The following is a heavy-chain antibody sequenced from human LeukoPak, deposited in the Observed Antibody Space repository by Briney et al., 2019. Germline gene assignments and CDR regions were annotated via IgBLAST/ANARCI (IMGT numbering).Heavy chain of an antibody. Sequence: GRSLRLSCAASGFTFDDYAMHWVRHAPGKGLEWVSGISWNGGNIGYADSVKGRFTISRDNAKNSLYLQMNSLRAEDTALYYCAKDRTYYDFWSGPSISYYFDYWGQGTLVTVSS. CDR3: AKDRTYYDFWSGPSISYYFDY. V-gene: IGHV3-9*01. J-gene: IGHJ4*02. D-gene: IGHD3-3*01. CDR1: GFTFDDYA. CDR2: ISWNGGNI.